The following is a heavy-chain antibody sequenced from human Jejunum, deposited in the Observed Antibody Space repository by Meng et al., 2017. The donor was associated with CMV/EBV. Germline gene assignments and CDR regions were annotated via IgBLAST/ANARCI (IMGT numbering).Heavy chain of an antibody. CDR1: SISSGYC. CDR3: ARERDMYNWNDGSTFDI. J-gene: IGHJ3*02. Sequence: SISSGYCWGWIRQPPGKGLEWLGSFSHSGTTYYRPSLQSRVTISVDTSKNHFSLKLTSVTAADTAVYYCARERDMYNWNDGSTFDIWGQGATVTVSS. D-gene: IGHD1-1*01. V-gene: IGHV4-38-2*02. CDR2: FSHSGTT.